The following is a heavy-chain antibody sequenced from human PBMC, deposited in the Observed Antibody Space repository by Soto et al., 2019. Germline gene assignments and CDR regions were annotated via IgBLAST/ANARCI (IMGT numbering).Heavy chain of an antibody. Sequence: QVQLVESGGRVVQPGRSLRLSCAASGFTFSSYAMHWVRQAPGKGLEWVAVISYDGSNKYYADSVKGRFTIYRDNSQNTLYLQMNRLRAEDTAVYYCASPIKRELMVYAPFYWGQGTRVTVSS. J-gene: IGHJ4*02. D-gene: IGHD2-8*01. CDR1: GFTFSSYA. CDR3: ASPIKRELMVYAPFY. V-gene: IGHV3-30-3*01. CDR2: ISYDGSNK.